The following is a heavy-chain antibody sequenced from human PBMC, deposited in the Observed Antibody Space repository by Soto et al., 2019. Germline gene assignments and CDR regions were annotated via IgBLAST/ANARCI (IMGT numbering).Heavy chain of an antibody. CDR2: INHSGST. J-gene: IGHJ6*03. V-gene: IGHV4-34*01. CDR3: ARGSAYYDFWRANYYYYMDV. Sequence: SETLSLTCAVYGGSFSGYYWSWIRQPPGKGLEWIGEINHSGSTNYNPSLKSRVTISVDTSKNQFSLKLSSVTAADTAVYYCARGSAYYDFWRANYYYYMDVWGKGTTVTVSS. CDR1: GGSFSGYY. D-gene: IGHD3-3*01.